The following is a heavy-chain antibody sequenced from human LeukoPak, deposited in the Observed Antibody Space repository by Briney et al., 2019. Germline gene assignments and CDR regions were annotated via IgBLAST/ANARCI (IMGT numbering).Heavy chain of an antibody. Sequence: PGGSLRLSCAASGFTFSSYGMHWVRGAPGKGVGWVAFIRYDGSNKYYADSVKGRFTISRDNSKNTLYLQMNSLRAEDTAVYYCAKGTSSGWYFDYWGQGTLVTVSS. V-gene: IGHV3-30*02. J-gene: IGHJ4*02. D-gene: IGHD6-19*01. CDR1: GFTFSSYG. CDR3: AKGTSSGWYFDY. CDR2: IRYDGSNK.